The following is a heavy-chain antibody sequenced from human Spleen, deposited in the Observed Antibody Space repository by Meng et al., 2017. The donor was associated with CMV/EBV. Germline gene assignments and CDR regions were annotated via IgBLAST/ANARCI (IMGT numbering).Heavy chain of an antibody. D-gene: IGHD3-22*01. CDR2: IWYDGSNK. CDR1: GFTFSSYG. J-gene: IGHJ4*02. Sequence: ASGFTFSSYGMHWVRQAPGKGLEWVAVIWYDGSNKYYADSVKGRFTISRDNSKNTLYLQMNSLRAEDTAVYYCAKDHYYDSRDFDYWGQGTLVTVSS. V-gene: IGHV3-33*06. CDR3: AKDHYYDSRDFDY.